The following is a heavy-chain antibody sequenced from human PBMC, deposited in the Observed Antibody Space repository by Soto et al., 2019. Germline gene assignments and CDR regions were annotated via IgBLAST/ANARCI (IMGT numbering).Heavy chain of an antibody. CDR1: GFTFDDYA. Sequence: EVQLVESGGGLVQPGRSLRLSCAASGFTFDDYAMHWVRQAPGKGLEWVSGISWNSGSIGYADSVKGRFTISRDNAKNSLHLQMNSLRAEDTAFYYCAKGFSRDFDYWGQGALVAVSS. CDR3: AKGFSRDFDY. V-gene: IGHV3-9*01. J-gene: IGHJ4*02. CDR2: ISWNSGSI. D-gene: IGHD2-2*01.